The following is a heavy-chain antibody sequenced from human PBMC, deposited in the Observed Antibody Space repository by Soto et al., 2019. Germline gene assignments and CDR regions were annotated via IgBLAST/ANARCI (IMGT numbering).Heavy chain of an antibody. J-gene: IGHJ4*02. CDR2: VDSAGICP. CDR3: GSVFEY. Sequence: GGSLRLWCAASRFTYTNYWMQWVRQSPETGLVWVSRVDSAGICPSYADSVRGRFTISRDNAKKTLYLQTNDLRTEDTAVYYCGSVFEYWGQGSLVTVSS. CDR1: RFTYTNYW. V-gene: IGHV3-74*01.